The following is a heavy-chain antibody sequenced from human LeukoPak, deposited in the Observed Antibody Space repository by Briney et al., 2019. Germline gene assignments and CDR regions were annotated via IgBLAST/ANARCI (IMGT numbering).Heavy chain of an antibody. V-gene: IGHV4-39*01. CDR2: IFYSGST. Sequence: GSLRLSCAASGFTFSTYAISWVRQAPGKGLEWIGSIFYSGSTYYNPSLKSRVTISVDRSKNQFSLNLSSVTSADTAVYYCARLAAYYDSSGYFLDCWGQGTLVTVSS. J-gene: IGHJ4*02. CDR1: GFTFSTYA. D-gene: IGHD3-22*01. CDR3: ARLAAYYDSSGYFLDC.